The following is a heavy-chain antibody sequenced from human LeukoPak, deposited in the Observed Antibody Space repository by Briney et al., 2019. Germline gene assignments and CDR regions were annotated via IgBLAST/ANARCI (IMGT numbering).Heavy chain of an antibody. CDR1: GFTFSSYS. V-gene: IGHV3-48*02. D-gene: IGHD6-19*01. CDR3: ARTVAGLPLDAFDI. Sequence: GGSLRLSCAASGFTFSSYSMNWVRQAPGKGLEWVSYISSSSSTIYYADSVKGRFTISRDNAKNSPYLQMNSLRDEDTAVYYCARTVAGLPLDAFDIWGQGTMVTVSS. J-gene: IGHJ3*02. CDR2: ISSSSSTI.